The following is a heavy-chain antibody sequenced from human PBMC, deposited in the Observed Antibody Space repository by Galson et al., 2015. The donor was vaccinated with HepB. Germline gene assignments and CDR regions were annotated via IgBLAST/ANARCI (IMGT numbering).Heavy chain of an antibody. CDR1: GFTFSSYG. J-gene: IGHJ4*02. CDR2: IWYDGSNK. V-gene: IGHV3-33*01. CDR3: ARDLIVGATKPGY. D-gene: IGHD1-26*01. Sequence: SLRLSCAASGFTFSSYGMHWVRQAPGKGLEWVAVIWYDGSNKYYADSVKGRFTISRDNSKNTLYLQMNSLRAEDTAVYYCARDLIVGATKPGYWGQGTLVTVSS.